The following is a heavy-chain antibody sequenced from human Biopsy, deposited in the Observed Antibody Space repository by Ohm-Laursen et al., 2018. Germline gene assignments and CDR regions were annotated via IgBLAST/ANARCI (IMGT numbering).Heavy chain of an antibody. CDR3: ARDRMTDVFGGPTRTDVFDS. CDR1: GYTFNDYY. J-gene: IGHJ4*02. CDR2: VNPNSGAT. D-gene: IGHD3-10*01. Sequence: SSVKVSYKASGYTFNDYYIHWVRQSPGQGLEWMGWVNPNSGATNSAEKFRGRVTLTRDTSINAVYIELRRLKSDDAAVYFCARDRMTDVFGGPTRTDVFDSWGQGTPVTVSS. V-gene: IGHV1-2*02.